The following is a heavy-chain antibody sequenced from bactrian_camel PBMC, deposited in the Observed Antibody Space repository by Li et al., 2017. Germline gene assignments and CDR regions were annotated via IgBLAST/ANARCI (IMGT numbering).Heavy chain of an antibody. CDR1: GLPYRGTC. CDR3: AAATNGGSCVRIVDYLY. V-gene: IGHV3S40*01. D-gene: IGHD6*01. CDR2: IYTGGGAT. Sequence: VQLVESGGGSVQAGGSLRLSCAASGLPYRGTCMAWFRQAPGKERERVAIIYTGGGATYYADSVKGRFTISQDNAKSTVYLQMNSLKPEDTAMYYCAAATNGGSCVRIVDYLYWGQGTQVTVS. J-gene: IGHJ4*01.